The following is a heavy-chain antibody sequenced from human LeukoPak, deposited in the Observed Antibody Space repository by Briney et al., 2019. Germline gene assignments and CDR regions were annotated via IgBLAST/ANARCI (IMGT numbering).Heavy chain of an antibody. D-gene: IGHD3-22*01. V-gene: IGHV1-2*02. J-gene: IGHJ1*01. CDR3: ASYYYDSSGYYYLYFQH. Sequence: GASVKVSCKASGYTFTGYYMHWVRQAPGQGLEWMGWINPNSGGTNYAQKFQGRVTMTRDTSISTAYMELSRLRSDDTAVYYCASYYYDSSGYYYLYFQHWGQGTLVTVSP. CDR2: INPNSGGT. CDR1: GYTFTGYY.